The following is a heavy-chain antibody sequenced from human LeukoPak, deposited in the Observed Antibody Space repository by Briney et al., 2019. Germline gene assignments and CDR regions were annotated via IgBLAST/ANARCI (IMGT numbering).Heavy chain of an antibody. CDR1: GGSISSYY. D-gene: IGHD6-25*01. CDR3: ARFSGYGVRSYYFDY. CDR2: IYTSGST. J-gene: IGHJ4*02. Sequence: MTSETLSLTCTVSGGSISSYYWSWIRQPAGKGLEWIGRIYTSGSTNHNPSLKSRVTMSVDTSKNQFSLKLSSVTAADTAVYYCARFSGYGVRSYYFDYWGQGTLVTVSS. V-gene: IGHV4-4*07.